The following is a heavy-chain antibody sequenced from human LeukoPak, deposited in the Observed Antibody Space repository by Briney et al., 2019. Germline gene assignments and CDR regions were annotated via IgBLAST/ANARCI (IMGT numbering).Heavy chain of an antibody. CDR1: GYTFTSNY. V-gene: IGHV1-18*04. Sequence: ASVKVSCKASGYTFTSNYIHWVRQAPGQGLEWMGWISAYNGNTNYAQKLQGRVTMTSDTSTSTAYMELRSLRSDDTAVYYCARGRRPYYYDSSGYYEYWGQGTLVTVSS. CDR2: ISAYNGNT. CDR3: ARGRRPYYYDSSGYYEY. D-gene: IGHD3-22*01. J-gene: IGHJ4*02.